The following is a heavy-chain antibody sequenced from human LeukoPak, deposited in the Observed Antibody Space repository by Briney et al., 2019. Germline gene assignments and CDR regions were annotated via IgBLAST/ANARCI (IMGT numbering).Heavy chain of an antibody. J-gene: IGHJ4*02. Sequence: ASVKVSCKASGYTFTSYGISWVRQAPGQGLEWMGWISAYNGNTNYAQKLQGRVTMTTDTSTSTAYMELRSLRSDDTAVYYCARESRGVGEYYFDYWGQGTLVTVSS. CDR3: ARESRGVGEYYFDY. CDR2: ISAYNGNT. D-gene: IGHD3-10*01. V-gene: IGHV1-18*01. CDR1: GYTFTSYG.